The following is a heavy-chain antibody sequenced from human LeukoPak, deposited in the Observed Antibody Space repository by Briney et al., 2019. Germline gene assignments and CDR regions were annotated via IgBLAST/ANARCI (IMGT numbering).Heavy chain of an antibody. CDR3: ARYLVSAGFDI. D-gene: IGHD6-6*01. J-gene: IGHJ3*02. CDR2: INTNTGIP. V-gene: IGHV7-4-1*01. Sequence: GASVKVSCKAFGYTFSSHAMNWVRQAPGQGLELMGWINTNTGIPTYAQGFAGRFVFSLDTSVTTAYLQIPSLKAEDTAVYYCARYLVSAGFDIWGQGTMVTVSS. CDR1: GYTFSSHA.